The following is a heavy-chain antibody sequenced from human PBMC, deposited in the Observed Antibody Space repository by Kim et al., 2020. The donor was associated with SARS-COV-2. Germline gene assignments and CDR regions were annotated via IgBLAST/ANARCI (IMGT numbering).Heavy chain of an antibody. CDR1: GGSFSGYY. CDR3: ARGRRLIIAAAGPRRYYYYGMDV. J-gene: IGHJ6*02. V-gene: IGHV4-34*01. Sequence: SETLSLTCAVYGGSFSGYYWSWIRQPPGKGLEWIGEINHSGSTNYNPSLKSRVTISVDTSKNQFSLKLSSVTAADTAVYYCARGRRLIIAAAGPRRYYYYGMDVWGQGTTVTVSS. D-gene: IGHD6-13*01. CDR2: INHSGST.